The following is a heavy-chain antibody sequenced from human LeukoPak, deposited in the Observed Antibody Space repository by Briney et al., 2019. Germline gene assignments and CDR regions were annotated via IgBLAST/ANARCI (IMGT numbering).Heavy chain of an antibody. CDR2: INPTGGST. V-gene: IGHV1-46*01. CDR1: GYTLTEIS. D-gene: IGHD3-10*01. J-gene: IGHJ4*02. Sequence: ASVKVSYKVSGYTLTEISMHWVRQAPGQGLEWMGVINPTGGSTTYAQRFQGRVTMTRDTSTSTVYMELSSLRSEDTAVYYCARDYNRWRADFFDYWGQGTLVTVSS. CDR3: ARDYNRWRADFFDY.